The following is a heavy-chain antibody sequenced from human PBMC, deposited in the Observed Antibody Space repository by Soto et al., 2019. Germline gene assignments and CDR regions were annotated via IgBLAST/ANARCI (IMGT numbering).Heavy chain of an antibody. J-gene: IGHJ4*02. D-gene: IGHD5-12*01. CDR3: ARGGHSGYGYFDY. CDR2: NSSSSSYT. CDR1: GFTFSDYY. V-gene: IGHV3-11*05. Sequence: PGGSLRLSCAASGFTFSDYYMSWIRQAPGEGLEWVSYNSSSSSYTNYADNVKGRFTISRDNAKNSPYLQMNNLRPEDTAVYYCARGGHSGYGYFDYWGQGT.